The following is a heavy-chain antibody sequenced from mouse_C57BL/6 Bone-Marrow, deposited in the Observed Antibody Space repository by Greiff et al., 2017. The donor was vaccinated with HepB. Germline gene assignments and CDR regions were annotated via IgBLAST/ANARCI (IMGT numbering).Heavy chain of an antibody. D-gene: IGHD2-4*01. V-gene: IGHV5-4*03. CDR2: ISDGGSYT. CDR1: GFTFSSYA. Sequence: EVKLMESGGGLVKPGGSLKLSCAASGFTFSSYAMSWVRQTPEKRLEWVATISDGGSYTYYPDNVKGRFTISRDNAKNNLYLQMSHLKSEDTAMYYCARGRDDSLAWFAYWGQGTLVTVSA. CDR3: ARGRDDSLAWFAY. J-gene: IGHJ3*01.